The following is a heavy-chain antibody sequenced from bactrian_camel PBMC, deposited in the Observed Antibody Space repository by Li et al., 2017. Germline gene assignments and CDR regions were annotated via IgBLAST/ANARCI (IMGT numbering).Heavy chain of an antibody. D-gene: IGHD3*01. CDR3: AASWDVTAREALGSIASPEFGY. CDR1: GHSRGSNC. Sequence: QLVESGGGSVQAGGSLRLPCKVSGHSRGSNCVGWYRLPPGRAPAEREGIAAIRRDGGETWYAASVKGRFTISKDNVLNILYLQMGNLKPEDSATHRCAASWDVTAREALGSIASPEFGYWGEGTQVTVS. J-gene: IGHJ6*01. CDR2: IRRDGGET. V-gene: IGHV3S32*01.